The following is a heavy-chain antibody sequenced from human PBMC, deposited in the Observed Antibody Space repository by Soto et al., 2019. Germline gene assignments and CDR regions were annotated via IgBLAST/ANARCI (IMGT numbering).Heavy chain of an antibody. J-gene: IGHJ4*02. CDR1: GFTFSSHG. CDR3: AKLRVLEWEVQESDY. CDR2: IPYDGSHQ. D-gene: IGHD3-3*01. V-gene: IGHV3-30*18. Sequence: QVHLVESWGGVVQPGRSLRLSCAASGFTFSSHGMHWIRQAPGKGLEWVAVIPYDGSHQYYADSVKGRFSISRDNSKNTLYLQMNSLRAEDTAVYYCAKLRVLEWEVQESDYWGQGTLVSVSS.